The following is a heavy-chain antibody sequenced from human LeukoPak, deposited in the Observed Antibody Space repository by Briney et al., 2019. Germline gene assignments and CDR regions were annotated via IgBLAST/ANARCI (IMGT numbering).Heavy chain of an antibody. Sequence: KPSETLSLTCTVSGGSISSYYWSWIRQPPGKGLKWIGYIYYSGSTNYNPSLKSRVTISVDTSKNQFSLKLSSVTAADTAVYYCARGRAAGYFDYWGPGTLVTVSS. CDR2: IYYSGST. V-gene: IGHV4-59*01. D-gene: IGHD6-13*01. CDR1: GGSISSYY. J-gene: IGHJ4*02. CDR3: ARGRAAGYFDY.